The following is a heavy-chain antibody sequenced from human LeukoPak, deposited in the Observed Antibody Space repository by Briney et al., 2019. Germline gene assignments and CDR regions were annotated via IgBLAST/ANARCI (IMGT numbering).Heavy chain of an antibody. D-gene: IGHD6-13*01. CDR1: GFTFSNYA. Sequence: GGSLRLSCAASGFTFSNYAMVWVRQAPGKGLEWVSAISDSGGSTLYADSVKGRFTISRDNARNSLYLQMNSLRADDTSVYFCARAGIAAAEFDFWGQGTLVTVSS. CDR3: ARAGIAAAEFDF. V-gene: IGHV3-23*01. J-gene: IGHJ4*02. CDR2: ISDSGGST.